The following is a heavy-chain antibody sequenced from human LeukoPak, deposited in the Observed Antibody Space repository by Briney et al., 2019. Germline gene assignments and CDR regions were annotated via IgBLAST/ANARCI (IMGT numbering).Heavy chain of an antibody. CDR1: GGSFSFYF. Sequence: SETLSLTCTVSGGSFSFYFWHWIRQPPGEGLDWIGEIDNRGSTQYKPSLRSRGIISIDTSGNHFSLKLTSVTTADTAVYFCARDSDSGFQWGQGMLVTVSS. D-gene: IGHD3-16*01. CDR3: ARDSDSGFQ. J-gene: IGHJ4*02. CDR2: IDNRGST. V-gene: IGHV4-34*01.